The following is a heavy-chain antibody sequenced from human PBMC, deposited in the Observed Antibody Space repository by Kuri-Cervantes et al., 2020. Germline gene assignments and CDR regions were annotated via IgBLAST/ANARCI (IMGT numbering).Heavy chain of an antibody. CDR2: ISASGVGT. CDR1: GFTFSSYA. CDR3: AKSGYYDFWSGYGMDV. V-gene: IGHV3-23*01. D-gene: IGHD3-3*01. J-gene: IGHJ6*02. Sequence: GESLKISCAASGFTFSSYAMHWVRQAPGKGLEWVSAISASGVGTYYADSVKGRFTISRDNSKNTLYLQMNSLRAEDTAVYYCAKSGYYDFWSGYGMDVWGQGTTVTVSS.